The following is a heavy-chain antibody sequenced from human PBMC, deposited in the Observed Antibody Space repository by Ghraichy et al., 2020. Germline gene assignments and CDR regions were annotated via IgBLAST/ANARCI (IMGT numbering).Heavy chain of an antibody. V-gene: IGHV3-23*01. CDR3: ARDDYGDYAYSFGY. J-gene: IGHJ4*02. D-gene: IGHD4-17*01. CDR2: VNGGGSST. Sequence: LSLTCAASGFTFNRYVMYWVRQAPGQGLEWVSAVNGGGSSTYYADSVKGRFTISRDNSKNTLFLQMNSLRAEDTAVYYCARDDYGDYAYSFGYWGQGTLVTVSS. CDR1: GFTFNRYV.